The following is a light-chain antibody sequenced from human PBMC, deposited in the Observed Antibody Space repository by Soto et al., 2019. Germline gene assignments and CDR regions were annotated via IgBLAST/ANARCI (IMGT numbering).Light chain of an antibody. J-gene: IGLJ1*01. CDR3: SPYAGAITCSV. CDR1: SSDVGTYTL. Sequence: QSVLTQPASVSGSPGQSITISCTGTSSDVGTYTLVSWYQQHPGKAPKLVIYEVNKRPAGVSKRFSGSKSGDTASLTISGLPAEDEADYYCSPYAGAITCSVFGTGTKGTVL. CDR2: EVN. V-gene: IGLV2-23*02.